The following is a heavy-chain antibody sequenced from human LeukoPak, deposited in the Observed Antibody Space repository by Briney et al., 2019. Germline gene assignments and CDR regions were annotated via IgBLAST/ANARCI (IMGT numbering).Heavy chain of an antibody. CDR1: GFSFSTNW. V-gene: IGHV3-7*01. J-gene: IGHJ4*02. D-gene: IGHD1-1*01. CDR2: IKRDGREK. Sequence: GGSLRLSCVASGFSFSTNWMDWVRQAPGKGLEWVANIKRDGREKNYVDSVKGRFTISRDNAKNSLYLEMNSLRAEDTAVYYCAKEGNWNLDYWGQGALVTVSS. CDR3: AKEGNWNLDY.